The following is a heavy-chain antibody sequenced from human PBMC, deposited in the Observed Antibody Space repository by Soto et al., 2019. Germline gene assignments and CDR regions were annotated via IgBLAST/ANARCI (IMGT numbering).Heavy chain of an antibody. J-gene: IGHJ6*02. CDR2: ITSSGGNT. CDR1: GFTFSSYA. D-gene: IGHD1-26*01. Sequence: PGGSLRLSCAASGFTFSSYAMHWVRQAPGKGLEYVSVITSSGGNTDYASSVKGRFTISRDNSKNTLYLQMGSLRAEDMAVYYCARRIPFRYLMDVWGQGTTVTVSS. CDR3: ARRIPFRYLMDV. V-gene: IGHV3-64*01.